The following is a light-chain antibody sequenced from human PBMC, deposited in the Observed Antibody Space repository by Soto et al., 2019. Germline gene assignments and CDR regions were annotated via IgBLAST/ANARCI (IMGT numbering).Light chain of an antibody. CDR2: AAS. CDR3: QQLNTDPLT. J-gene: IGKJ4*01. V-gene: IGKV1-9*01. Sequence: DIQLTQSPSFLSASVGDRVTITCRASQGISSYLAWYQQKPGKAPKVLIYAASTLQSGVPSRFSGSGSGTEFTLTISSLQPEDFATYYCQQLNTDPLTFGGGTKVDIK. CDR1: QGISSY.